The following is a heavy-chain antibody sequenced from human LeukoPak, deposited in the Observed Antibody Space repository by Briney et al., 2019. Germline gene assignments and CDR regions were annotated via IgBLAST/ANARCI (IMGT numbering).Heavy chain of an antibody. D-gene: IGHD5-24*01. Sequence: SETLSLTCAVYGGSFSGYYWSWIRQPPGKGLEWIGEINHSGSTNYNPSLKSRVPISVDTPKNQFSLKLTSVTAADPAVYPCARAGKRWLQLGWFEYWGQGTLVAVSS. CDR3: ARAGKRWLQLGWFEY. J-gene: IGHJ4*02. CDR1: GGSFSGYY. V-gene: IGHV4-34*01. CDR2: INHSGST.